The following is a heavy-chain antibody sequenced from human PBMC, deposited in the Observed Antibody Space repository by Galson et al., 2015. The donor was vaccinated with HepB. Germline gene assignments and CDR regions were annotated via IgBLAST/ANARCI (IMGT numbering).Heavy chain of an antibody. CDR1: GFTFSSYS. Sequence: SLRLSCAASGFTFSSYSMNWVRQAPGKGLEWVSSISSSSSYIYYADSVKGRFTISRDNAKNSLYLQMNSLRAEDTAVYYCARPLRAAWFGEFNDAFDIWGQGTMVTVSS. V-gene: IGHV3-21*01. J-gene: IGHJ3*02. D-gene: IGHD3-10*01. CDR2: ISSSSSYI. CDR3: ARPLRAAWFGEFNDAFDI.